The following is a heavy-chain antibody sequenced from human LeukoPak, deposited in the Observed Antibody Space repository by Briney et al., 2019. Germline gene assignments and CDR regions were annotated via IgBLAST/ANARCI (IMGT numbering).Heavy chain of an antibody. CDR1: AFTFSSYG. CDR3: ARSPPYGDYAPPFDY. J-gene: IGHJ4*02. CDR2: IWYDGSNK. D-gene: IGHD4-17*01. Sequence: GGSLRLSCAASAFTFSSYGIHWVRQAPGKGLEWVAVIWYDGSNKYYADSVKGRFTISRDNSKNTLYLQVNSLRAEDTAVYYCARSPPYGDYAPPFDYWGQGTLVTVSS. V-gene: IGHV3-33*01.